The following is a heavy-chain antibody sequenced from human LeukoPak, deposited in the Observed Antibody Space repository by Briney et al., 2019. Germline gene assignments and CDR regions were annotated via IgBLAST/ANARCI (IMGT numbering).Heavy chain of an antibody. CDR1: GXAFSRLA. J-gene: IGHJ4*02. D-gene: IGHD6-19*01. CDR3: AKDARRTNGWYFFDY. CDR2: ISDSGSLT. V-gene: IGHV3-23*01. Sequence: GGSLRLSCAASGXAFSRLAMGWVRQAPGKGLEWVSVISDSGSLTYYADSVKGRFTISRDNSKNTLFLQMNGLRAEDTAVYYCAKDARRTNGWYFFDYWGQGTLVTVSS.